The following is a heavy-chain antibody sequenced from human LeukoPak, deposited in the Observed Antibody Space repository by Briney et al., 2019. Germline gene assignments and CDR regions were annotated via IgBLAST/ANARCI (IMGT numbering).Heavy chain of an antibody. Sequence: GGSLRLSCAASGFTLSNHWMHWVRQAPGKGPMWVSRICPDGTVTNYADSVKARFIISRDNARNTVYLQMDSLRVEDTAVYYCVRDFRSADYWGQGTLVTVSS. CDR1: GFTLSNHW. CDR3: VRDFRSADY. CDR2: ICPDGTVT. J-gene: IGHJ4*02. V-gene: IGHV3-74*01.